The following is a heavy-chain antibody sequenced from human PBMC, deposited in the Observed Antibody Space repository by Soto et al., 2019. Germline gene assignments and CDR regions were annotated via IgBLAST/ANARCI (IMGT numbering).Heavy chain of an antibody. D-gene: IGHD3-10*01. CDR3: ASMGYHYGSGSYPLDY. V-gene: IGHV4-59*08. J-gene: IGHJ4*02. CDR2: MYNSGST. CDR1: GGSISSYY. Sequence: QVQLQESGPGQVKPSETLSLTCTVSGGSISSYYWTWIRQPPGKGLEWIGFMYNSGSTHYNPSLKSRVTLSLGTSKNQFSLNLRSVTAADTAVYYCASMGYHYGSGSYPLDYWGQGTLVTVSS.